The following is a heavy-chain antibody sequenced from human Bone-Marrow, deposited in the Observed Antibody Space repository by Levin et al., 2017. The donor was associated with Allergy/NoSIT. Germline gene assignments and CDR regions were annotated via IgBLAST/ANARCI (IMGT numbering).Heavy chain of an antibody. Sequence: GGSLRLSCAASGFTFSSYAMHWVRQTPEKGLEYVSAISSDGASTYYADSVKGRFIISRDNSKNIVYLQMGSLRSEDMAIYYCARYFYGPYEHWGQGTLVTVSS. CDR1: GFTFSSYA. CDR2: ISSDGAST. V-gene: IGHV3-64*02. CDR3: ARYFYGPYEH. J-gene: IGHJ4*02. D-gene: IGHD3-10*01.